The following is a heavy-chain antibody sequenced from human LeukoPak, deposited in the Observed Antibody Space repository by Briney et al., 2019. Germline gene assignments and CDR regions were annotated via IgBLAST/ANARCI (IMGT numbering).Heavy chain of an antibody. D-gene: IGHD6-19*01. V-gene: IGHV4-34*01. CDR3: ARDPVAGPYYFDY. Sequence: SETLSLTCAVYGGSFSGYYWSWIRQPPGKGLEWIGEINHSGSTNYNPSLKSRVTISVDTSKNQFSLKLSSVTAADTAVYYCARDPVAGPYYFDYWGQGTLVTVSS. CDR1: GGSFSGYY. J-gene: IGHJ4*02. CDR2: INHSGST.